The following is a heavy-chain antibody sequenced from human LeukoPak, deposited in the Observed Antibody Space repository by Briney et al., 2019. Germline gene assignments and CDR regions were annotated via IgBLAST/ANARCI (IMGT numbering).Heavy chain of an antibody. CDR1: GFTFSSYP. D-gene: IGHD5-18*01. CDR2: ISYDGSNK. CDR3: ARDRGYNYGDFDY. J-gene: IGHJ4*02. Sequence: GGSLRLSCAASGFTFSSYPMHWVRQAPGKGLEWVAVISYDGSNKYYADSVKGRFTISRDNARNSLYLQMNSLRVEDTAVYYCARDRGYNYGDFDYWGQGTLVTVSS. V-gene: IGHV3-30-3*01.